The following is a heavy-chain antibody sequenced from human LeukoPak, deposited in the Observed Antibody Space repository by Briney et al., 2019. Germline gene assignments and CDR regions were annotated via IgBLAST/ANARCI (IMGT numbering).Heavy chain of an antibody. V-gene: IGHV4-39*01. CDR2: IYYSGST. J-gene: IGHJ4*02. CDR3: ARLTDYYDSSGYYSSFDY. Sequence: SETLSLTCTVSGGSISSSSYYWGWIGQPPGKGLEWIGSIYYSGSTYYNPSLKSRVTISVDTSKNQFSLKLSSVTAADTAVYYCARLTDYYDSSGYYSSFDYWGQGTLVTVSS. CDR1: GGSISSSSYY. D-gene: IGHD3-22*01.